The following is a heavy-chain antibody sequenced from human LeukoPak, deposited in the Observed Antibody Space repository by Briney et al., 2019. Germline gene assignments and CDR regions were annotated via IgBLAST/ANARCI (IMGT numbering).Heavy chain of an antibody. CDR1: GYTFTSYG. CDR3: ARGIAAAGLFDP. V-gene: IGHV1-18*01. CDR2: ISAYNGNT. D-gene: IGHD6-13*01. Sequence: ASVKVSCKASGYTFTSYGISWVRQAPGQGLEWMGWISAYNGNTNYAQKLQGRVTMTTDTSTSTAYMELSSLRSEDTAVYYCARGIAAAGLFDPWGQGTLVTVSS. J-gene: IGHJ5*02.